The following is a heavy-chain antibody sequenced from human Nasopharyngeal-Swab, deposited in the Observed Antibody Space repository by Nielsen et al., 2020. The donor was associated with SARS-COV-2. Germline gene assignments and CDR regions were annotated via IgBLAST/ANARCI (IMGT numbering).Heavy chain of an antibody. V-gene: IGHV4-61*02. CDR2: IYTSGST. J-gene: IGHJ6*02. Sequence: LRLSCTVSGGSISSGSYYWSWIRQPAGKGLEWIGRIYTSGSTNYNPSLKSRVTISVDTSKNQFSLKLSSVTAADTAVYYCARDRARGRSSSEGLGMDVWGQGTTVTVSS. CDR1: GGSISSGSYY. CDR3: ARDRARGRSSSEGLGMDV. D-gene: IGHD6-13*01.